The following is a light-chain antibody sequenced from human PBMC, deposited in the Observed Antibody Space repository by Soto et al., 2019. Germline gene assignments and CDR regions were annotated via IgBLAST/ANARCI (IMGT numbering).Light chain of an antibody. CDR1: SSDVGRYNY. V-gene: IGLV2-14*01. J-gene: IGLJ3*02. Sequence: SALTQPASVSGSPGQSITISCTGTSSDVGRYNYVSWFQQHPGKAPKLLIYEVNTRPSGVANRFYGSKSANTASLTISGHQADDEADYYCSSFTTTNTWVFGGGTKLTVL. CDR2: EVN. CDR3: SSFTTTNTWV.